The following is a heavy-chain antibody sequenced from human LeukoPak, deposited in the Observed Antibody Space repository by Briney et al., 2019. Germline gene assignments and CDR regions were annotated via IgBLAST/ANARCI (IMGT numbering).Heavy chain of an antibody. J-gene: IGHJ1*01. Sequence: PGGSLRLSCAASGFTFSSNYMSWVRQAPGKGLQWVSVIYSGGNTYYSDSVKGRFTISRDNSKNTLYLQMNSLRAEDTAVYYCAGRTVTPYYHDSSGFHLQYWGQGTLVTVSS. CDR1: GFTFSSNY. V-gene: IGHV3-53*01. D-gene: IGHD3-22*01. CDR3: AGRTVTPYYHDSSGFHLQY. CDR2: IYSGGNT.